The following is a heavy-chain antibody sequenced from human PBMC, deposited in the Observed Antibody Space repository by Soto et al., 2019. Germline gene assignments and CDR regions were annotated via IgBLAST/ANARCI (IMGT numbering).Heavy chain of an antibody. V-gene: IGHV3-23*01. CDR2: FSGSGGSI. CDR3: AKKGSGSYYKSLDYYGMDV. CDR1: GFTFSSYA. Sequence: GGSLRLSCAASGFTFSSYAMSWVRQAPGKGLELVSAFSGSGGSIYYSVSVKGRFTISRDNSKNTLFLQMNSLRAEDTAVYYCAKKGSGSYYKSLDYYGMDVWGQRTTVTVSS. D-gene: IGHD3-10*01. J-gene: IGHJ6*02.